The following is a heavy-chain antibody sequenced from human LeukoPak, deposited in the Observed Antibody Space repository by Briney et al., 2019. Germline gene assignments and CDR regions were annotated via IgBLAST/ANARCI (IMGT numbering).Heavy chain of an antibody. J-gene: IGHJ4*02. CDR2: ISTYNGNT. D-gene: IGHD3-3*01. V-gene: IGHV1-18*01. Sequence: ASVTVSCKASGYTFTSYGISWVRQAPGQGLEWMGWISTYNGNTNYAQNLQDRVTMTTDTSTSTASMELRSLRSDDTAMYYCARDRPPGRGYYPVSPFDFWSQGTLVIVSS. CDR1: GYTFTSYG. CDR3: ARDRPPGRGYYPVSPFDF.